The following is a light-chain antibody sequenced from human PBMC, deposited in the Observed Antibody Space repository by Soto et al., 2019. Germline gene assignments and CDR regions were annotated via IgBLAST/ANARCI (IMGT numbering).Light chain of an antibody. Sequence: AIQMTQSPSSLSASVGDRVTITCRASQGIKNDLGWYQQKPGKAPKLLIYAASTLQTGVPSRFSGGGSGTDFTLTISSLEPEDFAVYYCQQRSNWPPLTFGGGTKVDIK. V-gene: IGKV1-6*01. CDR3: QQRSNWPPLT. CDR1: QGIKND. CDR2: AAS. J-gene: IGKJ4*01.